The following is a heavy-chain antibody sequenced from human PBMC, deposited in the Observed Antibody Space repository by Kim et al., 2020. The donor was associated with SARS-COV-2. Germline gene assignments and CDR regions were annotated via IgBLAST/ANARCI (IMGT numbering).Heavy chain of an antibody. J-gene: IGHJ6*02. D-gene: IGHD1-7*01. CDR2: IIPIFGTA. CDR1: GGTFSSYA. Sequence: SVKVSCKASGGTFSSYAISWVRQAPGQGLEWMGGIIPIFGTANYAQKFQGRVTITADESTSTAYMELSSLRSEDTAVYYCARGVSGTGTYYYYGMDVWGQGTTVTVSS. V-gene: IGHV1-69*13. CDR3: ARGVSGTGTYYYYGMDV.